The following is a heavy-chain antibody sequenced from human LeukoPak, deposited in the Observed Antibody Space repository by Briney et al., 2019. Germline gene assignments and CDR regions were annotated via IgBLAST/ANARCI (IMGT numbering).Heavy chain of an antibody. D-gene: IGHD5-12*01. J-gene: IGHJ4*02. CDR3: ARGGYSGFSFDC. CDR1: GYTFTGYY. V-gene: IGHV1-2*02. CDR2: INPNSGDT. Sequence: GASVKVSCKASGYTFTGYYMHWVRQTPGQGLAWMGGINPNSGDTNYLQKFQGRVTMTRDTSIATVFMNLSRLGFDDTALYYCARGGYSGFSFDCWGQGTLVTVSS.